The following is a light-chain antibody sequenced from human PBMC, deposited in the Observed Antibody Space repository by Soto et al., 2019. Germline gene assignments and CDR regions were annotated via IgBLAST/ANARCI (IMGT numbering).Light chain of an antibody. CDR3: QQTNSFPVT. V-gene: IGKV1-12*01. Sequence: DIQMTQSPSSVSASVGDRVTITCRASRGISSWLAWYQQKPGKAPKLLIYAASSLQSGVPSRFRGSRSGTDFTLAISCPQPEDCATYYSQQTNSFPVTFGRGTKLEIK. CDR2: AAS. CDR1: RGISSW. J-gene: IGKJ2*01.